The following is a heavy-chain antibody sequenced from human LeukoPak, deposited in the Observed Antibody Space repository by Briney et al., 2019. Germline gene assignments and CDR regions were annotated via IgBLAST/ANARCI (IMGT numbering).Heavy chain of an antibody. D-gene: IGHD3-22*01. CDR2: INTNTGNP. J-gene: IGHJ3*02. V-gene: IGHV7-4-1*02. Sequence: ASVKVSCKASGYTFTSYAMNWVRQAPGQGLEWMGWINTNTGNPTYAQGFTGRFVFSLDTSVSTAYLQISSLKAEDTAVYYCARDLHNSGYYRSDAFDMWGQGTMVTVSS. CDR1: GYTFTSYA. CDR3: ARDLHNSGYYRSDAFDM.